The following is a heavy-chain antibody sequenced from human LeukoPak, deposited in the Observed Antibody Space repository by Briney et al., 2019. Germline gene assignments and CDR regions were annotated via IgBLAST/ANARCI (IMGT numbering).Heavy chain of an antibody. V-gene: IGHV3-30*02. J-gene: IGHJ3*02. CDR2: IRYDGSNK. Sequence: GGSLRLSCAASRFTFSSYGMHWVRQAPGKGLEWVAFIRYDGSNKYYADSVKGRFTISRDNSKNTLYLRMNSLRAEDTAVYYCAKVGLRGVWSAFDIWGQGTMVTVSS. CDR1: RFTFSSYG. CDR3: AKVGLRGVWSAFDI. D-gene: IGHD3/OR15-3a*01.